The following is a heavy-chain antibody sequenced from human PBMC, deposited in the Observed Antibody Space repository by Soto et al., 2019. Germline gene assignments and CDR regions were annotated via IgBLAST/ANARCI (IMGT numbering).Heavy chain of an antibody. CDR2: IIPILGIA. Sequence: ASVKVSFKASGGTFSSYTISWVRQAPGQGLEWMGRIIPILGIANYAQKFQGRVTITADKSTSTAYMELSSLRSEDTAVYYCARQLAVERTFDWGQGTMVTVSS. V-gene: IGHV1-69*02. CDR1: GGTFSSYT. J-gene: IGHJ3*01. D-gene: IGHD6-19*01. CDR3: ARQLAVERTFD.